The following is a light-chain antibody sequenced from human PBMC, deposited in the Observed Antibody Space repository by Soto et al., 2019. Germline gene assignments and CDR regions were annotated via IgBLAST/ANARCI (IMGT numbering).Light chain of an antibody. CDR3: TSFTTSTTYV. V-gene: IGLV2-14*01. CDR1: SSDVGGYNS. J-gene: IGLJ1*01. Sequence: QSVLTQPASVSGSPGQSITISCTGTSSDVGGYNSVSWYQQHPGKAPKLMIYEVSHRPSGVSNRFSGSKSANTASLTISGLQAEDEADYYCTSFTTSTTYVFGTATTVTVL. CDR2: EVS.